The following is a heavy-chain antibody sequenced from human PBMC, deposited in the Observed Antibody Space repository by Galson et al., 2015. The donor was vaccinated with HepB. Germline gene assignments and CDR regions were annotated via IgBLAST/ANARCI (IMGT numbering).Heavy chain of an antibody. D-gene: IGHD1-26*01. V-gene: IGHV3-33*08. J-gene: IGHJ4*02. CDR1: GFTFSSYG. CDR3: ARWYSGSLFDY. CDR2: IWYDGTNK. Sequence: SLRLSCAASGFTFSSYGMHWVRQAPGKGLEWVALIWYDGTNKYYADSVKGRFTVSRDNSKNTLYLQMNSLRTEDTAVYYCARWYSGSLFDYWGQGTLVTVSS.